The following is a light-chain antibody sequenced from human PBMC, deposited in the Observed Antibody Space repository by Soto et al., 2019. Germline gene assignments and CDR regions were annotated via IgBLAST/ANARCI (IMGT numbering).Light chain of an antibody. Sequence: QSALTQPASVSGSPGQSITLSCTGTSSDVGSSNLVSWYQQHPGKAPKLMIYEVSKRPSGVSNRFSGSKSGNTASLTISGLQAEDEADYYCCSYAGSKVVFGGGTKLTVI. CDR3: CSYAGSKVV. CDR2: EVS. J-gene: IGLJ2*01. V-gene: IGLV2-23*02. CDR1: SSDVGSSNL.